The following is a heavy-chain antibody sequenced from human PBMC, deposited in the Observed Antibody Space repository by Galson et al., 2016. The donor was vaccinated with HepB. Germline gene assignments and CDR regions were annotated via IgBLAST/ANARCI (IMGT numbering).Heavy chain of an antibody. Sequence: SVKVSCKASGHTFTGYYMHWVRQAPGQGLEWMGRIDPNSGGTNYAQNFQGRVTMTRDTSISTAYMELSRLRSDDTAVYYCARVRSVRAAADKNWFDTWGQGTTVTVSS. J-gene: IGHJ5*01. CDR3: ARVRSVRAAADKNWFDT. D-gene: IGHD6-13*01. CDR2: IDPNSGGT. V-gene: IGHV1-2*06. CDR1: GHTFTGYY.